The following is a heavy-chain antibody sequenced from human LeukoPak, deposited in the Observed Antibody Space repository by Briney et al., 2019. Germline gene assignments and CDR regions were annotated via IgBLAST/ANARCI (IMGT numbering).Heavy chain of an antibody. J-gene: IGHJ6*03. Sequence: GGSLRLSCAASGFTFSSYGMHWVRQAPGKGLEWVAVISYDGSNKYYADSVKGRFTISRDNSKNTLYLQMNSLRAEDTAVYYCAKDRVRYGDPYYYYYMDVWGQGTTVTVSS. D-gene: IGHD4-17*01. CDR2: ISYDGSNK. V-gene: IGHV3-30*18. CDR3: AKDRVRYGDPYYYYYMDV. CDR1: GFTFSSYG.